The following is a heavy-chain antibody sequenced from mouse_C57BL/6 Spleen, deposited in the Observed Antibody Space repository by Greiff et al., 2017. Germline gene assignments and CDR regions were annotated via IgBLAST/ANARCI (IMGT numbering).Heavy chain of an antibody. V-gene: IGHV1-76*01. CDR1: GYTFTDYY. CDR3: ARSDGYFDV. J-gene: IGHJ1*03. CDR2: IYPGSGNT. Sequence: QVQLKQSGAELVRPGASVKLSCKASGYTFTDYYINWVKQRPGQGLEWIARIYPGSGNTYYNEKFKGKATLTAEKSSSTAYMQLSSLTSEDSAVYFCARSDGYFDVWGTGTTVTVSS.